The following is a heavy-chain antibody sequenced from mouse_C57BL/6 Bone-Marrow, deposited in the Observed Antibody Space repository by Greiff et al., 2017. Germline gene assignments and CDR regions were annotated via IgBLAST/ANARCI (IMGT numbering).Heavy chain of an antibody. V-gene: IGHV5-16*01. J-gene: IGHJ1*03. Sequence: EVQWVESEGGLVQPGSSMKLSCTASGFTFSDYYMAWVRQVPEKGLEWVANINYDGSSTYYLDSLKSRFIISRDNAKNILYLQMSSLKSEDTATYYCARDNYGSRVDFDVWGTGTTVTVSS. D-gene: IGHD1-1*01. CDR1: GFTFSDYY. CDR2: INYDGSST. CDR3: ARDNYGSRVDFDV.